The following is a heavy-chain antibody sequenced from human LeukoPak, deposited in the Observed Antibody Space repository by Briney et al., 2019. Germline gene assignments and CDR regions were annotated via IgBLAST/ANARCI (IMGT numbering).Heavy chain of an antibody. Sequence: GGSLRLSCAASGFTFSSYRMSWVRQAPGKGLEWVANIKQDGSEKYYVDPVKGRFTISKDKAKNPPYLQMNSLRAEDTAVYYCARARSASGLAYYDFWSGYYTRIADYYMDVWGKGTTVTVSS. CDR3: ARARSASGLAYYDFWSGYYTRIADYYMDV. CDR1: GFTFSSYR. V-gene: IGHV3-7*01. J-gene: IGHJ6*03. D-gene: IGHD3-3*01. CDR2: IKQDGSEK.